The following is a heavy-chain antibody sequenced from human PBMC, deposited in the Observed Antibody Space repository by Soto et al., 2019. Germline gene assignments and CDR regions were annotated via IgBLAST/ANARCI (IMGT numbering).Heavy chain of an antibody. D-gene: IGHD3-10*02. Sequence: QVQLVESGGGVVQPGRSLRLSCAASGFTFRNYGMHWVRQAPGKGLEWLAVIWYDGSNKYYVDSVKGRFTISRDNSKNTLYLEMNSLRDEDMAVYYCARDVRSRRYDLWGQGTLVIVSS. CDR1: GFTFRNYG. V-gene: IGHV3-33*01. J-gene: IGHJ5*02. CDR2: IWYDGSNK. CDR3: ARDVRSRRYDL.